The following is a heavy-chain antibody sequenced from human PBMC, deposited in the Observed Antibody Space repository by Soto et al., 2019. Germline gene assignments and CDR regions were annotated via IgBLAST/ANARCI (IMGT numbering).Heavy chain of an antibody. J-gene: IGHJ6*02. V-gene: IGHV3-74*01. CDR3: ASDSWPCEYYYGMDV. CDR1: GFTFSSYW. D-gene: IGHD2-15*01. CDR2: INSDGSST. Sequence: GGSLRLSCAASGFTFSSYWMHWVRQAPGKGLVWVSRINSDGSSTSYADSVKGRFTISRDNAKNTLYLQMNSLRAEDTAVYYCASDSWPCEYYYGMDVWGQGTTVIVSS.